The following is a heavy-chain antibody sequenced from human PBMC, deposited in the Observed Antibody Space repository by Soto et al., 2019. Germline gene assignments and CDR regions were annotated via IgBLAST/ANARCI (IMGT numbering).Heavy chain of an antibody. Sequence: GGSLRLSCAASGFTFSSYGMHWVRQAPGKGLEWVAVISYDGSIKYYADSVKGRFTISRDNSKNTLYLQMNSLRAEDTAVYYCAKARGSGYYSDAFDIWGQGTMVTVSS. J-gene: IGHJ3*02. V-gene: IGHV3-30*18. CDR2: ISYDGSIK. CDR3: AKARGSGYYSDAFDI. D-gene: IGHD3-3*01. CDR1: GFTFSSYG.